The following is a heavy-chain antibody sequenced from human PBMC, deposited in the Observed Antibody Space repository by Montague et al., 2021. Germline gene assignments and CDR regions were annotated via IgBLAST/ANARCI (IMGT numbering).Heavy chain of an antibody. CDR3: ASAINLNIHCYFDV. CDR1: GGSISSNSYY. J-gene: IGHJ2*01. V-gene: IGHV4-39*01. Sequence: SETLSLTCTVSGGSISSNSYYWGCIRQPPGMGLVWIVNIYYSRNTYYNPSLKSRITISVYKYKYSLSLSLISVTATDTDVYSCASAINLNIHCYFDVWGRGTMVLVSS. D-gene: IGHD2/OR15-2a*01. CDR2: IYYSRNT.